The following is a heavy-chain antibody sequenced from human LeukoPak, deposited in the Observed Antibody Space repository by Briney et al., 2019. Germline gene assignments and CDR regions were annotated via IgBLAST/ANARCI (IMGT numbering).Heavy chain of an antibody. J-gene: IGHJ4*02. CDR3: ARHLGSYLFES. V-gene: IGHV4-59*08. CDR2: IYYSGST. Sequence: SDTLSLTCTVSGGSISTYYWSWSRQPPRKGLYRIGYIYYSGSTNYNPSLKSRVTISVDTSKNQFSPKITSVPAADTAVYYCARHLGSYLFESWGQGTLVTVSS. D-gene: IGHD2-21*01. CDR1: GGSISTYY.